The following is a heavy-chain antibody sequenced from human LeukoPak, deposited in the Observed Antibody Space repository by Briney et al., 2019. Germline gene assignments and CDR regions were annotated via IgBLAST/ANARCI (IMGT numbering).Heavy chain of an antibody. CDR2: ITNSGNSK. CDR3: ARPGVRYSYSQRFDY. J-gene: IGHJ4*02. Sequence: GGSLRLSCAASEFTFSSYSMNWVRQAPGKGLEWVSYITNSGNSKSYADSVKGRFTISRDNAKNSLYLQMNSLRAEDTAVYYCARPGVRYSYSQRFDYWGQGTLVTVSS. D-gene: IGHD5-18*01. V-gene: IGHV3-48*04. CDR1: EFTFSSYS.